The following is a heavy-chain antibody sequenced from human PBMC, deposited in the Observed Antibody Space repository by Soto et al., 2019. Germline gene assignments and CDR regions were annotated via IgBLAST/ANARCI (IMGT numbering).Heavy chain of an antibody. J-gene: IGHJ4*02. Sequence: QITLNESGPTVVKPAETLTLTCTFSGFSLTTSGVGVDWIRQSPGKAPEWLALIYWDDDKRYSASLKSRLTITKDTSKNQVVLTMASVDPADTATYYCAHRILRTVFGLVTTTAIYFDFWGQATPVVVSS. D-gene: IGHD3-3*01. CDR1: GFSLTTSGVG. V-gene: IGHV2-5*02. CDR3: AHRILRTVFGLVTTTAIYFDF. CDR2: IYWDDDK.